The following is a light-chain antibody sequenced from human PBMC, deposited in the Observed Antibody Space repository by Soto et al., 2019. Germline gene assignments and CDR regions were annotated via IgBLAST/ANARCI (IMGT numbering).Light chain of an antibody. Sequence: EIVMTQSPATLSVSPGERATLSCRASQSVSSNLAWYQQKPGQAPRLLIYGASTRATGIPARFSGSGSGTEFTLTISSLQSEDFAVYYCPQYNNWPRTFGQGTEV. CDR2: GAS. J-gene: IGKJ1*01. CDR1: QSVSSN. V-gene: IGKV3-15*01. CDR3: PQYNNWPRT.